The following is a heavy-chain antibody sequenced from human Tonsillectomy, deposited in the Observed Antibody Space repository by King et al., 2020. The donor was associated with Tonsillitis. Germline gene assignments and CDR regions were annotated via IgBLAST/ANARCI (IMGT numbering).Heavy chain of an antibody. CDR1: GFTFSSYS. Sequence: VQLVESGGGLVKPGGSLRLSCVASGFTFSSYSMNWVRQAPGKGLELVSSVSTGGSNMYYVDSVKGRFTISRDNAKNSLSLQMSSLRAEDTAVYYCARTLTDYYFDPWGQGTLVTVSP. D-gene: IGHD3-9*01. CDR2: VSTGGSNM. CDR3: ARTLTDYYFDP. J-gene: IGHJ5*02. V-gene: IGHV3-21*01.